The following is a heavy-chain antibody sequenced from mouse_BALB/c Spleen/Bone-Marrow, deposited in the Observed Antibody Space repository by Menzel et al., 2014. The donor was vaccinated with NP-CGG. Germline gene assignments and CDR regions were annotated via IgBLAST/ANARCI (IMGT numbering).Heavy chain of an antibody. Sequence: EVQLQESGGGLVQPGGSLKLSCAASGFDFSRYWMSWVRRAPGKGLEWIGEINPDSSTINYTPSLKDKFIISRDNAKNTLYLQMSKVRSEDTALYYCASLHYYGFFAYWGQGTLVTVSA. D-gene: IGHD1-2*01. CDR3: ASLHYYGFFAY. J-gene: IGHJ3*01. CDR2: INPDSSTI. CDR1: GFDFSRYW. V-gene: IGHV4-1*02.